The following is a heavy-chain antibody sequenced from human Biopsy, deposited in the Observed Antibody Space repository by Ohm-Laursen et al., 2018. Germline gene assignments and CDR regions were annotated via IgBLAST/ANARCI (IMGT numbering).Heavy chain of an antibody. CDR2: IKSKFDGETT. CDR3: STGGGDFYYNGMDV. J-gene: IGHJ6*02. V-gene: IGHV3-15*01. Sequence: SLRLSCAASGFTFSDAWMNWVRQAPAKGLEWVGRIKSKFDGETTDYAAPVKGRFIISRDDSKSTLFLQMNSLKVEDTGVYFCSTGGGDFYYNGMDVWGQGTTVTVSS. CDR1: GFTFSDAW. D-gene: IGHD3-16*01.